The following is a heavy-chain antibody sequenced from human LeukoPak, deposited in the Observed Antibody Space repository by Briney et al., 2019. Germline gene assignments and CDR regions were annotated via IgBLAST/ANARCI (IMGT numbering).Heavy chain of an antibody. CDR3: ARDWGIVGATTVDY. D-gene: IGHD1-26*01. V-gene: IGHV3-33*01. CDR1: GFTFSIYG. J-gene: IGHJ4*02. Sequence: GGSLRLSCAASGFTFSIYGMHWVRQAPGKGLEWVAVIWYDGSNKYYADSVKGRFAISRDNSKNTLFLQMNSLRSDDTAVYYCARDWGIVGATTVDYWGQGTLVTVSS. CDR2: IWYDGSNK.